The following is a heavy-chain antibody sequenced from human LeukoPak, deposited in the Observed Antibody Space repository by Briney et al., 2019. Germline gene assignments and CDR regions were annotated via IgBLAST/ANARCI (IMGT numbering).Heavy chain of an antibody. CDR2: INTNTGNP. CDR3: ARGRITLVRDQKPVVSFDP. CDR1: GYTFNSYA. J-gene: IGHJ5*02. Sequence: ASVKVSCKASGYTFNSYAMNWVRQAPGQGLEWMGWINTNTGNPTYAQGFRGRFVFSLDTSVSTAYLQISSLKAEDTAVYYCARGRITLVRDQKPVVSFDPWGQGTLVTVSS. D-gene: IGHD3-10*01. V-gene: IGHV7-4-1*02.